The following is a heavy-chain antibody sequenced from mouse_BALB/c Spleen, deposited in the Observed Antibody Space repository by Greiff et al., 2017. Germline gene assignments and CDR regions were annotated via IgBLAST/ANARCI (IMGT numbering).Heavy chain of an antibody. Sequence: EVQLVESGAGLVQPGGSRKLSCAASGFTFSSFGMHWVRQAPEKGLEWVAYISSGSSTIYYADTVKGRFTISRDNPKNTLFLQMTSLRSEDTAMYYCARLGNYSYWGQGTLVTVSA. CDR2: ISSGSSTI. CDR3: ARLGNYSY. J-gene: IGHJ3*01. CDR1: GFTFSSFG. V-gene: IGHV5-17*02. D-gene: IGHD2-1*01.